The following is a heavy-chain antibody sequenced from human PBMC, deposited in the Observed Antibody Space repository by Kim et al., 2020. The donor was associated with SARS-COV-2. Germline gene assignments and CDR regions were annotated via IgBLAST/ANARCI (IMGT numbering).Heavy chain of an antibody. V-gene: IGHV4-39*01. Sequence: YYNPSLKSRVTISVDTSKNQFSLKLSSVTAADTAVYYCARHEYQSTIFDYWGQGTLVTVSS. J-gene: IGHJ4*02. CDR3: ARHEYQSTIFDY. D-gene: IGHD5-12*01.